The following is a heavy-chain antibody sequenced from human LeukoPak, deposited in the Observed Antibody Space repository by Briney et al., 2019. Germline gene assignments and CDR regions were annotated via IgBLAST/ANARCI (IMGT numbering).Heavy chain of an antibody. Sequence: SETLSLTCTVSGYSISSGYYWGWIRQPPGKGLEWIGSMFHSGTTYYSPSLKSRVTISVDTSKNQLSLKLSSVTAADTAVYYCARAKVDTTILLDYWGRGTLVTVSS. D-gene: IGHD5-18*01. CDR3: ARAKVDTTILLDY. V-gene: IGHV4-38-2*02. CDR1: GYSISSGYY. J-gene: IGHJ4*02. CDR2: MFHSGTT.